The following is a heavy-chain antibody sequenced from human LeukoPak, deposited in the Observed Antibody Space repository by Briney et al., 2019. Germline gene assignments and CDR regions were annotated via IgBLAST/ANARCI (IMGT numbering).Heavy chain of an antibody. CDR1: GFTFSGFW. D-gene: IGHD6-19*01. Sequence: GGSLRLSCAASGFTFSGFWMSWVRQAPGKGLQWVANIKKDGSEKYYVDSVKGRFTISRDNAKKSVYLQMKSLRAEDTAVYYCAGGSGWLIDYWGQGTLVTVSS. V-gene: IGHV3-7*04. CDR2: IKKDGSEK. J-gene: IGHJ4*02. CDR3: AGGSGWLIDY.